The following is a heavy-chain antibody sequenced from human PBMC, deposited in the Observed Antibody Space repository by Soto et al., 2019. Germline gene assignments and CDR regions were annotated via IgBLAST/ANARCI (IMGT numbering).Heavy chain of an antibody. Sequence: QVQLVQSGAEVKKPGASVKVSCKASGYTFTNYGITWVRQAPRQGLEWMGWISADNGITSYTQKLQGRVPMTTDTSTNTAYMELRSLTSDDTAVYYCARRGVLPDYWGQGTLVTVSS. J-gene: IGHJ4*02. D-gene: IGHD3-10*01. V-gene: IGHV1-18*01. CDR2: ISADNGIT. CDR1: GYTFTNYG. CDR3: ARRGVLPDY.